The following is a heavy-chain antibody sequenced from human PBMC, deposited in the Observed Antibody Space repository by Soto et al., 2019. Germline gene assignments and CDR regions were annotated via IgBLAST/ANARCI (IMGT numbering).Heavy chain of an antibody. CDR1: GYTFANYD. V-gene: IGHV1-18*04. D-gene: IGHD3-3*01. Sequence: QVQLVQSAAEVKKPGASVKVSCKAPGYTFANYDISWVRPAPGQGLEWMGWISTKSGNTENAQNVQGRVTLTADASTTTVHMELRSLRSDDTAVYYCARSDFDSWTEYSNPVNYWGQGTLVAVSS. CDR2: ISTKSGNT. J-gene: IGHJ4*02. CDR3: ARSDFDSWTEYSNPVNY.